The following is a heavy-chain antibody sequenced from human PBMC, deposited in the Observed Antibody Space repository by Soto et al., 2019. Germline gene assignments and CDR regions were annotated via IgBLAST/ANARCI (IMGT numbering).Heavy chain of an antibody. CDR2: ISGSGGST. Sequence: PGGSLRLSCAASGFTFSSYAMSWVRQAPGKGLEWVSAISGSGGSTYYADSVKGRFTISRDNSKNTLYLQMNSLRAEDTAVYYCAKRQEAYSSGWHDFGYYYGRCGCGQGTTVAVSS. D-gene: IGHD6-25*01. CDR1: GFTFSSYA. CDR3: AKRQEAYSSGWHDFGYYYGRCG. J-gene: IGHJ6*01. V-gene: IGHV3-23*01.